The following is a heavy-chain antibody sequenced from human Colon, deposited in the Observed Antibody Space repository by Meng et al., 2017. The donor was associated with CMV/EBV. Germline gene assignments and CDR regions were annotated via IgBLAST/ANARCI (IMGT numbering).Heavy chain of an antibody. D-gene: IGHD4-17*01. J-gene: IGHJ4*02. CDR3: AKERDYGHYFDY. Sequence: SCVASGVMFSSYGMHWVRQAPGKGLEWVAFIRYDGSNKYYADSVKGRFTISRDNSKNTLYLQMNSLRAEDTAVYYCAKERDYGHYFDYWGQGTLVTVSS. CDR2: IRYDGSNK. CDR1: GVMFSSYG. V-gene: IGHV3-30*02.